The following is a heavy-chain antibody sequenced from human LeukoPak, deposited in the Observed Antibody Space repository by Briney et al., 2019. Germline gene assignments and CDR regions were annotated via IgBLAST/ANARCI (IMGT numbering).Heavy chain of an antibody. V-gene: IGHV3-7*01. CDR3: ARAGLTYYDFWSGYPYYMDV. CDR2: IKQDGSEK. J-gene: IGHJ6*03. Sequence: PGGSLRLSCAASGNTFSGYCMSWVRQAPGKGLEWVANIKQDGSEKYYVESVKGRFTISRDNAKNSLYLQMNSLRAEDTAVYYCARAGLTYYDFWSGYPYYMDVWGKGTTVTVSS. D-gene: IGHD3-3*01. CDR1: GNTFSGYC.